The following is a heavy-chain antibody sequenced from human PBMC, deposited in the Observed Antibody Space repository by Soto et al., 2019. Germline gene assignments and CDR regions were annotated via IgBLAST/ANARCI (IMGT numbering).Heavy chain of an antibody. CDR3: ARGTGLLWFGEIQLYYGMDV. CDR1: GYTFTSYG. V-gene: IGHV1-18*04. J-gene: IGHJ6*02. CDR2: ISAYNGNT. Sequence: ASVKVSCKASGYTFTSYGISWVRQAPGQGLEWMGWISAYNGNTNYAQKLQGRVTMTTDTSTSTAYMELRSLRSDDTAVYYCARGTGLLWFGEIQLYYGMDVWGQGTTVTVSS. D-gene: IGHD3-10*01.